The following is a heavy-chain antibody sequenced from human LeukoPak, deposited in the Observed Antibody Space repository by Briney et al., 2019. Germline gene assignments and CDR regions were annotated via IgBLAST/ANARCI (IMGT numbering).Heavy chain of an antibody. J-gene: IGHJ6*03. CDR1: GFTFDDYG. D-gene: IGHD3-10*01. CDR2: INWNGGST. Sequence: PGGSLRLSCAASGFTFDDYGMSWVRQAPGKGLEWVSGINWNGGSTGYADSVKGRFTISRDNAKNSLYLQMNSLRAEDTALYYCARAVVGLLWFGDNYMDVWGKGTTVTVSS. CDR3: ARAVVGLLWFGDNYMDV. V-gene: IGHV3-20*04.